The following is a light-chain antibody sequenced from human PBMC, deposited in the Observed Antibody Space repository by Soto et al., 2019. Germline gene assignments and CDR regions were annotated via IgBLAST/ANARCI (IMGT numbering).Light chain of an antibody. CDR2: EVS. CDR1: SSDIGNYNY. V-gene: IGLV2-14*01. J-gene: IGLJ3*02. CDR3: SSFTNSLTLV. Sequence: QSALTQPASVSGSPGQSIAISCTGTSSDIGNYNYVSWYQQHPGKAPKLIIYEVSNRPSGVSNRFSGSKSGNTASLTISGLQADDEADYYCSSFTNSLTLVFCGGTKLTVL.